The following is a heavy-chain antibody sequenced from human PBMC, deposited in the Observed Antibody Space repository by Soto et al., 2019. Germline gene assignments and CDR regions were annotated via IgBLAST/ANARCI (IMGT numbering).Heavy chain of an antibody. Sequence: SGKVSCKAPGGTFSSYAIRWVRQAPGQGLEWRGGIIPIFGTANYAQKFQGRVTITADKSTSTAYMELSSLRSEDTAVYYCARTRGYSYDPDACDICGQGTRDTVSS. D-gene: IGHD5-18*01. J-gene: IGHJ3*02. CDR1: GGTFSSYA. V-gene: IGHV1-69*06. CDR2: IIPIFGTA. CDR3: ARTRGYSYDPDACDI.